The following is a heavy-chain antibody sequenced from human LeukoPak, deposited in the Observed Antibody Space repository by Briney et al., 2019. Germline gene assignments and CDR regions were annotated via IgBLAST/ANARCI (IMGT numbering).Heavy chain of an antibody. Sequence: GESLRISCKGSGYSFTSYWISWVRQMPGKGLEWMGRIDPSDSYTNDSPSFQGHVTISADKSISTAYLQWSSLKASDTAMYYCARHRSHCSGGSCYSGTYYFDYWGQGTLVTVSS. V-gene: IGHV5-10-1*01. CDR3: ARHRSHCSGGSCYSGTYYFDY. CDR1: GYSFTSYW. J-gene: IGHJ4*02. CDR2: IDPSDSYT. D-gene: IGHD2-15*01.